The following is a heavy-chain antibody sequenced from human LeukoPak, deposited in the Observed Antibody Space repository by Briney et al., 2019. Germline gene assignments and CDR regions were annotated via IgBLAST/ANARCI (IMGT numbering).Heavy chain of an antibody. Sequence: GGSLRLSCAASGLTFSNYWMDWVRQAPGKGLEWVANIKQDGSEKNYVDSVKGRFTISRDNSKNTLYLQMNSLRAEDTAVYYCAGSLDFDYWGQGTLVTVSS. J-gene: IGHJ4*02. V-gene: IGHV3-7*03. CDR2: IKQDGSEK. D-gene: IGHD1-1*01. CDR1: GLTFSNYW. CDR3: AGSLDFDY.